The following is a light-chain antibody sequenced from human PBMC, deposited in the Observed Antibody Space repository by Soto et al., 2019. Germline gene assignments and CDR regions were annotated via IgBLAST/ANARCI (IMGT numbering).Light chain of an antibody. CDR1: QSVSSC. CDR2: DAS. CDR3: QHRSNWPDIT. J-gene: IGKJ5*01. Sequence: EIVLTQSPATLALSPGERATLSCRASQSVSSCLAWYQQKPGQAPKLLIYDASNRATGIPARFSGSESGTDFTVTISSLEPEDFAVYYCQHRSNWPDITVDEGTRLEIK. V-gene: IGKV3-11*01.